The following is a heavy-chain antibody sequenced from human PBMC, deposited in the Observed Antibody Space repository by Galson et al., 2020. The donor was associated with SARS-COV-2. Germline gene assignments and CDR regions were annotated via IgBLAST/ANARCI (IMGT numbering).Heavy chain of an antibody. Sequence: GESLKISCTASGFPFGDYAMSWFRQAPGKGLEWGGVIRSKAYGGTTEYAASVKGRFTISRDDSKSIAYLQMNSLKTEDTAVYYCTRNDFWGGYYIDSWGQGTLVTVSS. CDR2: IRSKAYGGTT. D-gene: IGHD3-3*01. CDR3: TRNDFWGGYYIDS. CDR1: GFPFGDYA. J-gene: IGHJ4*02. V-gene: IGHV3-49*03.